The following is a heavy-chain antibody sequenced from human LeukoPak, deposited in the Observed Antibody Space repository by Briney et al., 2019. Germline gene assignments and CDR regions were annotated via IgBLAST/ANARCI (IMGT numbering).Heavy chain of an antibody. Sequence: SETLSLTCSVSGASIRTYYWNWIRQPAGKGLEWIGRIYSSGSTNYNPSLKSRVTMSVDTPKNQFSLQLNSVTAADTAVYYCARGGRGSGDYYYYGMDVWGQGTTVTVS. D-gene: IGHD2-15*01. CDR3: ARGGRGSGDYYYYGMDV. J-gene: IGHJ6*02. V-gene: IGHV4-4*07. CDR2: IYSSGST. CDR1: GASIRTYY.